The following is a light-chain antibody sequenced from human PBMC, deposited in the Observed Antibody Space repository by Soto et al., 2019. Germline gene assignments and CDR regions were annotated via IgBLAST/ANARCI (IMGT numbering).Light chain of an antibody. CDR2: GAS. J-gene: IGKJ1*01. CDR1: QSVSSSY. V-gene: IGKV3-20*01. CDR3: QQYGSSPGR. Sequence: EIVLTQSPGTLSLSPGERATLSCRASQSVSSSYLAWYQQKPGQAPRLLIYGASSRATGIPDRFSGSGSGTDFTLTISRLEPEDFAVYYCQQYGSSPGRFGQGTKVDIK.